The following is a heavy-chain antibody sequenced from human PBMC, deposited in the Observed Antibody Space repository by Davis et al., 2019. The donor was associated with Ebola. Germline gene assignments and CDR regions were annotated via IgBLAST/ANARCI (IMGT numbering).Heavy chain of an antibody. Sequence: GESLKISCAASGFTFSSYTMHWVRQAPGKGLEWVAIISYDGSNKYYADSVKGRFTISRDNSKNTLYLQMNSLRAEDTAVYYCASASPKDAFDIWGQGTMVTVSS. J-gene: IGHJ3*02. CDR2: ISYDGSNK. V-gene: IGHV3-30-3*01. CDR1: GFTFSSYT. D-gene: IGHD6-6*01. CDR3: ASASPKDAFDI.